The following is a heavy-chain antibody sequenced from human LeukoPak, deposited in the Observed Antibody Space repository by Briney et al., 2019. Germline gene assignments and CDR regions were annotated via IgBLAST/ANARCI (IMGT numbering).Heavy chain of an antibody. Sequence: PSETLSLTCTVSGGSISSYYWSWIRQPAGKGLEWIGRIYTSGSTNYNPSLKSRVTMSVDTSKNQFSLKLSSVTAADTAVYYCARERHYDYDFWSGYYYWGQGTLVTVSS. J-gene: IGHJ4*02. D-gene: IGHD3-3*01. V-gene: IGHV4-4*07. CDR3: ARERHYDYDFWSGYYY. CDR1: GGSISSYY. CDR2: IYTSGST.